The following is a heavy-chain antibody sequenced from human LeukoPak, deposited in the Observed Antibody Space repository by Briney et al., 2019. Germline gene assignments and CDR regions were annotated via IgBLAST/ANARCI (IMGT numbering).Heavy chain of an antibody. D-gene: IGHD3-9*01. CDR1: GGSFSGYY. V-gene: IGHV4-34*01. CDR3: ASNGRYFDWSRVRAFDI. CDR2: INHSGST. Sequence: SETLSLTCAVYGGSFSGYYWSWIRQPPGKGLEWIGEINHSGSTNYNPSLKSRVTISVDTSKNQFSLKLSSVTAADTAVYYCASNGRYFDWSRVRAFDIWGQGTMATVSS. J-gene: IGHJ3*02.